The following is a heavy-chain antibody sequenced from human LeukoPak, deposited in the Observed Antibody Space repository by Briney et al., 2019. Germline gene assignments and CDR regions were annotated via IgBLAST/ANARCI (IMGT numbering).Heavy chain of an antibody. CDR2: IYYSGST. J-gene: IGHJ4*02. CDR1: GYSISSGFY. CDR3: ARARVGYMYYFDY. D-gene: IGHD2-2*02. Sequence: KPSETLSLTCSVSGYSISSGFYWGWIRQPPGKGLEWIGSIYYSGSTYYNPSLKSRVTISVDTSKNQFSLKLSSVTAADTAVYYCARARVGYMYYFDYWGQGTLVTVSS. V-gene: IGHV4-38-2*02.